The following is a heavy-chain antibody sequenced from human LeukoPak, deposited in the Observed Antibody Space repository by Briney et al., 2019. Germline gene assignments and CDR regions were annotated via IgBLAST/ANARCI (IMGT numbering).Heavy chain of an antibody. CDR3: ARGRGAAAGNFYYYGMDV. Sequence: GGSLRLSCAASGFTVSSNYMGWVRQAPGKGLEWVSVIYSGGSTYYADSVKGRFTISRDNSKNTLYLQMNSLRAEDTAVYYCARGRGAAAGNFYYYGMDVWGQGTTVTVSS. CDR1: GFTVSSNY. D-gene: IGHD6-13*01. V-gene: IGHV3-53*01. J-gene: IGHJ6*02. CDR2: IYSGGST.